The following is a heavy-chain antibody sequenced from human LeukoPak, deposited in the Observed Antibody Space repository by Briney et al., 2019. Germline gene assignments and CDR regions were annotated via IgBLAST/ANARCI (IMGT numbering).Heavy chain of an antibody. CDR1: GFTFSNSW. Sequence: GGSLRLSCAASGFTFSNSWMHWVRQAPGKGLVWVSRINSDGSSTSYADSVKGRFTISRDNSKNTLYLQMNSLRAEDTAVYYCARDLLGYSYDAYYFDFWGQGTLVTVSS. CDR3: ARDLLGYSYDAYYFDF. CDR2: INSDGSST. J-gene: IGHJ4*02. D-gene: IGHD5-18*01. V-gene: IGHV3-74*01.